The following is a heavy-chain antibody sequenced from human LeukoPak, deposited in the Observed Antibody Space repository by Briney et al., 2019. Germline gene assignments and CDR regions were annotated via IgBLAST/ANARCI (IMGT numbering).Heavy chain of an antibody. V-gene: IGHV3-23*01. D-gene: IGHD6-13*01. CDR2: IPDGSSNT. CDR3: AKDRIIAAAGTTSFDY. Sequence: GGSLRLSCAASGFTFSSYAMSWVRQTPGKGLEWVSTIPDGSSNTYYADSVKGRFTISRDNSKNTLYLQMNSLGAEDTAVYYCAKDRIIAAAGTTSFDYWGQGTLVTVSS. CDR1: GFTFSSYA. J-gene: IGHJ4*02.